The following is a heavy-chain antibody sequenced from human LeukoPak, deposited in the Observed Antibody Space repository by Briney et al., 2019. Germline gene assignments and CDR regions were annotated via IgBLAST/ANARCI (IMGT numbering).Heavy chain of an antibody. V-gene: IGHV3-66*01. CDR1: GFTFSSYA. J-gene: IGHJ6*02. CDR2: IYSGGRR. Sequence: PGGSLRLSCAASGFTFSSYAMSWVRQAPGKGLEWVSVIYSGGRRYYAASVKGRFTISRDNSKNIFYLQMNSLRAEDTAVYYCARGQSYYYYYGMDVWGQGTTVAVSS. CDR3: ARGQSYYYYYGMDV.